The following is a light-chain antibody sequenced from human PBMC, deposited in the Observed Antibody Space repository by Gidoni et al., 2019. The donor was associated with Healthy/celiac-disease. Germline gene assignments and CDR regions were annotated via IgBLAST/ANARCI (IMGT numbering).Light chain of an antibody. V-gene: IGKV3-11*01. Sequence: EIVLTQSPATLSLSPGERATLSCRASQSISSYLAWYQQKPGQAPRLLIYDASNRATGIPARFSGSGSGTDFTLTISSLEPEDFAVYDCQQRTNWPPALTFXGXTKVEIK. CDR3: QQRTNWPPALT. J-gene: IGKJ4*01. CDR2: DAS. CDR1: QSISSY.